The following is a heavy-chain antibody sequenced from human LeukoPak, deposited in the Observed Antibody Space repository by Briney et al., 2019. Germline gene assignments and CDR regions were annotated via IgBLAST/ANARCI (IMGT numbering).Heavy chain of an antibody. V-gene: IGHV3-23*01. CDR3: AKDYSRGDFSLDY. CDR2: ISGSGGST. D-gene: IGHD3-3*01. J-gene: IGHJ4*02. CDR1: GFTFSDYY. Sequence: GGSLRLSCAASGFTFSDYYMSWVRQAPGKGLEWVSAISGSGGSTYYADSVKGRFTISRDNSKNTLYLQMNSLRAEDTAVYYCAKDYSRGDFSLDYWGQGTLVTVSS.